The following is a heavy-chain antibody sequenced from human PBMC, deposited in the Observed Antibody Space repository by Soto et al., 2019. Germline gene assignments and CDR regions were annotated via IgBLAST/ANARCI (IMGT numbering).Heavy chain of an antibody. CDR1: GFTFSSYT. D-gene: IGHD1-26*01. CDR2: VSASGLNT. J-gene: IGHJ4*02. Sequence: GGSLRLSCAASGFTFSSYTISWVRQAPGKRLEWVSGVSASGLNTDYADPVKGRFYISRDNSKNTVSLHMNSLRAEDTALYYCARGLVVGAILPFDNRGQGTLVTVSS. CDR3: ARGLVVGAILPFDN. V-gene: IGHV3-23*01.